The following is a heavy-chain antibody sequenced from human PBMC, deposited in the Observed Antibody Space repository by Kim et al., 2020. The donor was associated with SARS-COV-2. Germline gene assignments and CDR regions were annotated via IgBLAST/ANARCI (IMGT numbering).Heavy chain of an antibody. D-gene: IGHD3-16*01. J-gene: IGHJ4*02. CDR1: GGSISSGDYY. V-gene: IGHV4-30-4*01. CDR3: ASTPLGWGATTLFDY. CDR2: IYYSGST. Sequence: SETLSLTCTVSGGSISSGDYYWSWIRQPPGKGLEWIGYIYYSGSTYYNPSLKSRVTISVDTSKNQFSLKLSSVTAADTAVYYCASTPLGWGATTLFDYWGQGTLVTVSS.